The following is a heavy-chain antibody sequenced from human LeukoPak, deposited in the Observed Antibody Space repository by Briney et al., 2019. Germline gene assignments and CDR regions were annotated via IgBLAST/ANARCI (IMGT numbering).Heavy chain of an antibody. CDR3: ARDNEVYNWFDP. CDR2: ISPNSGAT. D-gene: IGHD2-8*01. J-gene: IGHJ5*02. Sequence: ASVKVSCKASGYTFTSYDINWVRQAPGQGLEWMGWISPNSGATNYAQRFQGRVTMSRDTSISTAYMELSRLRSDDTAVYYCARDNEVYNWFDPWGQGTLVTVSS. CDR1: GYTFTSYD. V-gene: IGHV1-2*02.